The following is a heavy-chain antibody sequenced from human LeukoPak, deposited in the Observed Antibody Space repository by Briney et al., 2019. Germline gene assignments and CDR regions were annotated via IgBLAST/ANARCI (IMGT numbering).Heavy chain of an antibody. Sequence: LRLSCAASGFTFSSYAMSWVRQAPGKGLEWIAYIYHSGSTYYNPSLKSRVTISVDRSKNQFSLKLSSVTAADTAVYYCARAPKYCSSTSCHNNWFDPWGQGTLVTVSS. CDR2: IYHSGST. V-gene: IGHV4-30-2*01. J-gene: IGHJ5*02. CDR1: GFTFSSYA. D-gene: IGHD2-2*01. CDR3: ARAPKYCSSTSCHNNWFDP.